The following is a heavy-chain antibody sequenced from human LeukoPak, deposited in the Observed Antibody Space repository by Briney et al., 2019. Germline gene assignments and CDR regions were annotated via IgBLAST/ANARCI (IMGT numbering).Heavy chain of an antibody. Sequence: SVKVSCKTSGDTFRRYAIIWVRQAPGQGLEWMGGIIPIFGAANYAQKFPGRVTFTAEKSTNTVYMDLSSLRSEDTAVYYCARTTSQSIVAAGDYWGQGTLVTVSS. CDR1: GDTFRRYA. D-gene: IGHD2-15*01. V-gene: IGHV1-69*06. CDR3: ARTTSQSIVAAGDY. J-gene: IGHJ4*02. CDR2: IIPIFGAA.